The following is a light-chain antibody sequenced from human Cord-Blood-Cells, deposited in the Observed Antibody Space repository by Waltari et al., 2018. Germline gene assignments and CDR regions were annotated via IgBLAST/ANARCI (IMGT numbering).Light chain of an antibody. Sequence: SSELTQDPAVSVALGQTVRITCQGDSLSSYYASWYQQKPGQDPVLVIYGKNNRPPGIPDRFSGSSSGNTASLTITGAQAEDEADYYCNSRDSSGNHLGVFGGGTKLTVL. V-gene: IGLV3-19*01. CDR1: SLSSYY. CDR3: NSRDSSGNHLGV. J-gene: IGLJ2*01. CDR2: GKN.